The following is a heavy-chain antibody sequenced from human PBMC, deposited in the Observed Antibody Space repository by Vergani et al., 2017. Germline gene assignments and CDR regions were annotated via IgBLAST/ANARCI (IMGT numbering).Heavy chain of an antibody. J-gene: IGHJ6*02. CDR3: ASELRFLEWLVSSGGETYYYYGMDV. V-gene: IGHV3-21*01. CDR2: ISSSSSYI. D-gene: IGHD3-3*01. CDR1: GFTFSSYS. Sequence: EVQLVESGGGLVKPGGSLRLSCAASGFTFSSYSMNWVRQAPGKGLEWVSSISSSSSYIYYADSVKGRFTISRDNAKNSLYLQMNSLRAEDTAVYYCASELRFLEWLVSSGGETYYYYGMDVWGQGTTVTVSS.